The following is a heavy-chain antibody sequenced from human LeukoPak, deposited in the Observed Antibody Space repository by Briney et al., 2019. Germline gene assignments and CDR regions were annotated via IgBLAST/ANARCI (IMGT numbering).Heavy chain of an antibody. CDR2: ISWDGGLT. D-gene: IGHD4-11*01. J-gene: IGHJ4*02. CDR3: AKPRRGTITTGPAYTH. V-gene: IGHV3-43D*03. CDR1: GFTFSSYS. Sequence: PGGSLRLSCAASGFTFSSYSMNWVRQAPGKGLEWVSLISWDGGLTYYADSMEGRFTISRDNSKNSLYLQMNSLRPEDTALYYCAKPRRGTITTGPAYTHWGQGTLVTVSS.